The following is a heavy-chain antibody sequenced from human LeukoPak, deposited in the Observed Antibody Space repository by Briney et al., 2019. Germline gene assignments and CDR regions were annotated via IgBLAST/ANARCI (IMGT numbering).Heavy chain of an antibody. CDR3: AKDEQQLVRYWFDP. CDR1: GFTFSSYA. Sequence: GGSLRLSCAASGFTFSSYAMSWVRQAPGKGLEWVSAISGSGGSTYHADSVKGRFTISRDNSKNTLYLQMNSLRAEDTAVYYCAKDEQQLVRYWFDPWGQGTLVTVSS. D-gene: IGHD6-13*01. V-gene: IGHV3-23*01. J-gene: IGHJ5*02. CDR2: ISGSGGST.